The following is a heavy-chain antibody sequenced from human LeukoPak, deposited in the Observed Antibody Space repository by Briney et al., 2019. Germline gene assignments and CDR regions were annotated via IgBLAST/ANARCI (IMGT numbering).Heavy chain of an antibody. Sequence: PSETLSLTCTVSGASINNYYWSWIRQPPGKGLEWIGYIFYRVNSNYNPSLESRVTMSVDTSNNQFSLTLRSVTPADTALYYCAREFYGGNSSWIDCWGQGTLVTVSS. CDR3: AREFYGGNSSWIDC. D-gene: IGHD4-23*01. V-gene: IGHV4-59*01. J-gene: IGHJ4*02. CDR1: GASINNYY. CDR2: IFYRVNS.